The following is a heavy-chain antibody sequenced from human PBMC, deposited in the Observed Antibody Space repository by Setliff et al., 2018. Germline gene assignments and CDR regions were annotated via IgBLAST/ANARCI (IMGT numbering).Heavy chain of an antibody. J-gene: IGHJ4*02. V-gene: IGHV1-46*01. Sequence: ASVKVSCKASGYTFTSYYMHWVRQAPGQGLEWMGIINPSGGSTSYAQKFQGRVTMTRDTSTSTVYMELSSLRSEDADVYYCARDASYNFWSGYRGAFDYWGQGTLVTVSS. D-gene: IGHD3-3*01. CDR3: ARDASYNFWSGYRGAFDY. CDR1: GYTFTSYY. CDR2: INPSGGST.